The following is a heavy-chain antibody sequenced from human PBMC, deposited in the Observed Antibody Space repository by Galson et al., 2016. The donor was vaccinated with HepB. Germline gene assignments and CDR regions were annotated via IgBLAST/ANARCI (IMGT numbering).Heavy chain of an antibody. CDR3: ARDVRSAVAQSGMDV. Sequence: SLRLSCAASGFSIRNNYMSWVRQAPGKGLEWVSVIYSGGDTSYAGSVKGRFTMSRDISKNPLYLQMNSLTVDDTAVYFCARDVRSAVAQSGMDVWGQGTTVAVSS. D-gene: IGHD6-19*01. CDR1: GFSIRNNY. V-gene: IGHV3-53*01. J-gene: IGHJ6*02. CDR2: IYSGGDT.